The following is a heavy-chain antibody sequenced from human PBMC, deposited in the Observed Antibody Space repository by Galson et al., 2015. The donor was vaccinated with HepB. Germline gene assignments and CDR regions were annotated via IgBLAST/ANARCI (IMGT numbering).Heavy chain of an antibody. CDR1: GFTVSSKY. J-gene: IGHJ4*02. CDR2: LYTGNTP. V-gene: IGHV3-66*01. D-gene: IGHD2-8*02. Sequence: SLRLSCAASGFTVSSKYISWVRQAPGKGLEWVSVLYTGNTPYYAGSVKGRFAISRDNSKNTLYLQMNSLRADDTAVYYYATFCASGLCYDYFAKWGQGTLVTVSS. CDR3: ATFCASGLCYDYFAK.